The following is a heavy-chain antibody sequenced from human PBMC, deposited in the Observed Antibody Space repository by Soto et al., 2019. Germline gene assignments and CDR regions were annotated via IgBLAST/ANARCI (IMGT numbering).Heavy chain of an antibody. D-gene: IGHD3-22*01. CDR3: ARDHHSYYDTSGYYPYFDF. J-gene: IGHJ4*02. CDR2: IYYTGST. CDR1: GGSVNTAPYH. V-gene: IGHV4-61*01. Sequence: SEALSLTCTVSGGSVNTAPYHWSWIRQSPRNGLEWIGNIYYTGSTNYNPSFESRVAISLDTSNNQFSLRLTSLTAADTAVYFCARDHHSYYDTSGYYPYFDFWGQGTLVTVSS.